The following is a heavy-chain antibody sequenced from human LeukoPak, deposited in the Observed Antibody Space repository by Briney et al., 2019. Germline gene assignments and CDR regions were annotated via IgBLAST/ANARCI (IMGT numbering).Heavy chain of an antibody. V-gene: IGHV3-23*01. CDR2: ISPGGVNT. J-gene: IGHJ4*02. CDR1: GFTFSSFS. Sequence: GGSLRLSCAASGFTFSSFSMNWVRQAPGKGLEWVSAISPGGVNTYYADSVKGRFTISRDNSKNTLYLQMNSLRAEDTAVYYCAKAAATHFDYWGQGTLVTVSS. D-gene: IGHD2-15*01. CDR3: AKAAATHFDY.